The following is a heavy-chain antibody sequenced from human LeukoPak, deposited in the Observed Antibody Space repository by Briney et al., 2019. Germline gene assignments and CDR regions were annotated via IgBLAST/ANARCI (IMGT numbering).Heavy chain of an antibody. CDR3: ATQEYSTPFDP. CDR2: INHSGST. V-gene: IGHV4-34*01. CDR1: GGSFSGYY. J-gene: IGHJ5*02. Sequence: SETLSLTCAVYGGSFSGYYWSWIRQPPGKGLEWIGEINHSGSTNYNPSLKSRVTISVDTSKNQFSLKLNSVTAADTAVYYCATQEYSTPFDPWGQGTLVTVSS. D-gene: IGHD2-15*01.